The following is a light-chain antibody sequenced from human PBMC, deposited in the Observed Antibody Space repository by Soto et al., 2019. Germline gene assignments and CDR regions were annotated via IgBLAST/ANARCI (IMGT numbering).Light chain of an antibody. CDR2: DAS. V-gene: IGKV3-15*01. Sequence: EIVMTQSPATLSVSPGERATLSCRASQSVDSNLAWYQQKLGQAPRLLIYDASTRATSAPARFSGSGSGTEFTLTISSLESEDFAVYYCQQYHDWPTFGQGTQVEIK. CDR3: QQYHDWPT. J-gene: IGKJ1*01. CDR1: QSVDSN.